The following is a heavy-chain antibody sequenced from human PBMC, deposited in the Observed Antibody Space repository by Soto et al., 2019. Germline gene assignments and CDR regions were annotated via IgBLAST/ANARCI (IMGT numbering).Heavy chain of an antibody. Sequence: QVQLVQSGPEVKKPGASVKVSCKTSGYTFTSYGISWVRQAPGQGLEWMGWISTYKGNTNYAQKFQGRVTMTTDTSTSTAYMELRSLGSAHAAVYLYATRSPSFHYWGQGTLVTVSS. CDR2: ISTYKGNT. V-gene: IGHV1-18*01. CDR1: GYTFTSYG. J-gene: IGHJ4*02. CDR3: ATRSPSFHY.